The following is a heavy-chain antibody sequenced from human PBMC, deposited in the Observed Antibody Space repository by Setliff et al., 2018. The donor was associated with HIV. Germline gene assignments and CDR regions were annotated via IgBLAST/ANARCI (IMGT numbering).Heavy chain of an antibody. CDR3: ARHAPRNHDLAGVFYPYYMDV. Sequence: PSETLSLTCTVSGGSISSYYWSWIRQPPGKGLEWIGYIYYSGSTNYNPSLKSRVTISVDTSKNQFALKLSSVTAADTAVYYCARHAPRNHDLAGVFYPYYMDVWGKGTTVTVSS. D-gene: IGHD1-1*01. CDR2: IYYSGST. J-gene: IGHJ6*03. CDR1: GGSISSYY. V-gene: IGHV4-59*08.